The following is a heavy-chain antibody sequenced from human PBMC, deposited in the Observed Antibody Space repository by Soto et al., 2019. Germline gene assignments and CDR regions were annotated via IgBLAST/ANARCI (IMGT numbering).Heavy chain of an antibody. J-gene: IGHJ4*02. CDR2: ISAYNGNT. Sequence: ASVKVSCKASGYSFTSHGISWVRQAPGQGLEWMGWISAYNGNTNYAQKLQGRVTMTTDTSTSTAYMELRSLRSDDTAVYYCARDRVYGDYVYYWGQGTLVTVSS. V-gene: IGHV1-18*01. CDR3: ARDRVYGDYVYY. CDR1: GYSFTSHG. D-gene: IGHD4-17*01.